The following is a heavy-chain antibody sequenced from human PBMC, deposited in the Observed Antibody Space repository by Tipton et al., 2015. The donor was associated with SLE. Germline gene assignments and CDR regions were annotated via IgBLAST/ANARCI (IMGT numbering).Heavy chain of an antibody. CDR1: GFTFSSYS. J-gene: IGHJ6*02. CDR2: ISSSSSYI. V-gene: IGHV3-21*04. CDR3: ARGGRMDV. D-gene: IGHD2-15*01. Sequence: SLRLSCAASGFTFSSYSMNRVRQAPGKGLEWVSSISSSSSYIYYADSVKGRFTISRDNAKNSLFLQMNSLTAEDTAVYYCARGGRMDVWGQGTTVTVSS.